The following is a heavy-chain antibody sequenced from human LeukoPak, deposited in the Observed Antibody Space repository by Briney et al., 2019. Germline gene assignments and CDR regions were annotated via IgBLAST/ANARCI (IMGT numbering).Heavy chain of an antibody. CDR3: ARAPSVGATSYFDY. CDR1: GGSISSYY. CDR2: IYYSGST. V-gene: IGHV4-59*01. J-gene: IGHJ4*02. Sequence: SETLSLTCTVSGGSISSYYWSWIRNPPGKGLEGIGYIYYSGSTNYNPSLKSRVTISVDTSKNQFSLKLSSVTAADTAVYYCARAPSVGATSYFDYWGQGTLVTVSS. D-gene: IGHD1-26*01.